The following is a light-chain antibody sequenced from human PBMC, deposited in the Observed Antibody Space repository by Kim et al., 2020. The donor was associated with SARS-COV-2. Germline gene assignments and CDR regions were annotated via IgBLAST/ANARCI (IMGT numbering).Light chain of an antibody. V-gene: IGKV1-39*01. CDR3: QQSYSTLLT. J-gene: IGKJ5*01. CDR2: AAS. CDR1: QSISSY. Sequence: DIQMTQSPSSLSASVGDRVTITCRASQSISSYLNWYLQKPGKAPKLLIYAASSLQSGVPSRFSGSGSGTDFTLTISSLQPEDFATYYCQQSYSTLLTFGQGTRLEIK.